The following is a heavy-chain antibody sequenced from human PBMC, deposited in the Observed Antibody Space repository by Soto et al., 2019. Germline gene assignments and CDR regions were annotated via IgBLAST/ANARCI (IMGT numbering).Heavy chain of an antibody. D-gene: IGHD3-22*01. Sequence: GASVKVSCKASGFTFTSSAVQWVRQARGQRLEWIGWIVVGSGNTNYAQKFQERVTITRDMSTSTAYMELSSLRSEDTAVYYCAALGYYDSSGTYGMDVRAQRTTVTGSS. CDR1: GFTFTSSA. V-gene: IGHV1-58*01. CDR3: AALGYYDSSGTYGMDV. CDR2: IVVGSGNT. J-gene: IGHJ6*02.